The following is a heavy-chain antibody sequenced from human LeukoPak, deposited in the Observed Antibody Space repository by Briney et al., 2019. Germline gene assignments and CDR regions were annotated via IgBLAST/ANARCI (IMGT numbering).Heavy chain of an antibody. Sequence: SGTLSLTCTVSGGSISSYYWSWIRQPPGKGLEGIGYIYYSGSTNYNPSLKSRVTISVDTSKNQFSLKLSSVTAADTAVYYCARASIAVAAGGRWFDPWGQGTLVTVSS. CDR1: GGSISSYY. D-gene: IGHD6-19*01. CDR3: ARASIAVAAGGRWFDP. J-gene: IGHJ5*02. V-gene: IGHV4-59*01. CDR2: IYYSGST.